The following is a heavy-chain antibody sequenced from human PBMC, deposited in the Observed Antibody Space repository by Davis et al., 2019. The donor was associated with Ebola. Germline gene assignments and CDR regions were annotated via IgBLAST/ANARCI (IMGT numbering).Heavy chain of an antibody. V-gene: IGHV1-18*04. Sequence: ASVKVSCKASGYTFSSYIITWVRQAPGQGLEWMGWISAYNGNTQYAQKLQGRVTMTTDTSTSTAYMELRRLRSDDTAIYYCTTPGGQDSGYDVFDIWGQGTMVTVSS. D-gene: IGHD5-12*01. J-gene: IGHJ3*02. CDR1: GYTFSSYI. CDR2: ISAYNGNT. CDR3: TTPGGQDSGYDVFDI.